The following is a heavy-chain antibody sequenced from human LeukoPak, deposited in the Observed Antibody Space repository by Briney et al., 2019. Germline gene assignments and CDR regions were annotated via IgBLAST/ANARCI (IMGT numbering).Heavy chain of an antibody. CDR2: IIPIFGTA. D-gene: IGHD1-26*01. V-gene: IGHV1-69*05. J-gene: IGHJ4*02. Sequence: GSSVKVSCKASGGTFSSYAISWVRQAPGQGHEWMGGIIPIFGTANYAQKFQGRVTITTDESTSTAYMELSSLRSEDTAVYYCARGKHSGSYYLFDYWGQGTLVTVSS. CDR3: ARGKHSGSYYLFDY. CDR1: GGTFSSYA.